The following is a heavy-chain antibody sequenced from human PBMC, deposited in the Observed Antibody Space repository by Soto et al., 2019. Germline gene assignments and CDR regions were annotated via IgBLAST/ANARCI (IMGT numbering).Heavy chain of an antibody. D-gene: IGHD3-10*01. Sequence: QVQLVQSGADVKKPGASVKVSCKASGYTFTSYDINWVLQATGQGLEWMGWMNPNSGNTGYAPKFQGRVTMTRNTSISTAYMELSSLRSEDTAVYYCARGINYYDSGDDAFDIWGQGTMVTVSS. J-gene: IGHJ3*02. V-gene: IGHV1-8*01. CDR1: GYTFTSYD. CDR3: ARGINYYDSGDDAFDI. CDR2: MNPNSGNT.